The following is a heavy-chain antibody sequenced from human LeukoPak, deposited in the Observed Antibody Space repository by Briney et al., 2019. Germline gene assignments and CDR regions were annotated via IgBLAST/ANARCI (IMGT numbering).Heavy chain of an antibody. D-gene: IGHD2/OR15-2a*01. J-gene: IGHJ1*01. V-gene: IGHV3-33*01. Sequence: GRSLRLSCAASGFTFSSYGMHWVRQAPGKGLERVAVIWYDGSNKYYADSVKGRFTISRDNSKNTLYLQMNSLRAEDTAVYYCARDPQIGAEYFQHWGQGTLVTVSS. CDR1: GFTFSSYG. CDR2: IWYDGSNK. CDR3: ARDPQIGAEYFQH.